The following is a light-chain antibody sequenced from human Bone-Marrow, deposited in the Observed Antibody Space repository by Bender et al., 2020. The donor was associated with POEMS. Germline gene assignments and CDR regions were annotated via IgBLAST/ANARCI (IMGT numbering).Light chain of an antibody. CDR2: INN. J-gene: IGLJ3*02. CDR3: AAWEDSLNGWV. CDR1: SSNIGTNP. V-gene: IGLV1-44*01. Sequence: QSVLTQPPSASGTPGQRVTISCSGSSSNIGTNPVNWYQQLPGTAPKLLIYINNQRPSGVPDRFSGSKSGTSASLAISGLQSEDEADYYWAAWEDSLNGWVFGGGTKLTVL.